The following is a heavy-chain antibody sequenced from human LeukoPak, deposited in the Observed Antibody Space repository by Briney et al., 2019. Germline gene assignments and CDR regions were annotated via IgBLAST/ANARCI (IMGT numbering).Heavy chain of an antibody. V-gene: IGHV1-2*02. CDR3: ARGAYYGGNFPLHY. D-gene: IGHD4-23*01. Sequence: ASVKVSCKGSGYTFTNYYLHWVRQAPGQGVEWMGWMNPNSGATEYQQNFQGRVTMTRDTSISTAYLEVFSLTSDDAAVYYCARGAYYGGNFPLHYWGQGSLVIVSS. J-gene: IGHJ4*02. CDR1: GYTFTNYY. CDR2: MNPNSGAT.